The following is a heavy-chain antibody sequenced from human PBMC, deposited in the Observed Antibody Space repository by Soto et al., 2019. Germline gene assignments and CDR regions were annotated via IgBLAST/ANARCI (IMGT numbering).Heavy chain of an antibody. Sequence: GGSLRLSCAASGFTFSNAWMSWVRQAPGKGLEWVGRINSDGSSTSYADSVKGRFTISRDNAKNTLYLQMNSLRAEDTAVYYWERAAHSSPPGHHSGMDVWGKEPT. CDR2: INSDGSST. CDR1: GFTFSNAW. V-gene: IGHV3-74*01. J-gene: IGHJ6*04. CDR3: ERAAHSSPPGHHSGMDV. D-gene: IGHD6-13*01.